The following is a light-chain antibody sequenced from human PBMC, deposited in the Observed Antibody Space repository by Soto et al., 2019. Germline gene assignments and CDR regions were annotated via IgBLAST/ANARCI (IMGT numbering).Light chain of an antibody. V-gene: IGKV1-39*01. CDR2: AAS. Sequence: DIQMTQSPSSLSASVGDRGTITCRASQSISNYLNWYQQRPGRAPKALIYAASSSQSGVPSRFSGTGSGTDFSLTISSLQPEDFATYYCQQSYSTPYTFGKGTKLEIK. J-gene: IGKJ2*01. CDR3: QQSYSTPYT. CDR1: QSISNY.